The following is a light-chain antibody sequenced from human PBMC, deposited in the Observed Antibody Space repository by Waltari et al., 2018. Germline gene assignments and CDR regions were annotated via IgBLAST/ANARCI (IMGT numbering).Light chain of an antibody. CDR3: HQGNTYART. J-gene: IGKJ4*02. Sequence: DIQFTQSPSFLSASVGARVSLTCQASQGISSYLFWLQQKPGKAPKLLIYAASTLRSGVPSRFSGSGAETEFTLTISSRQPEDFATYYGHQGNTYARTFGGGTKVEIK. V-gene: IGKV1-9*01. CDR1: QGISSY. CDR2: AAS.